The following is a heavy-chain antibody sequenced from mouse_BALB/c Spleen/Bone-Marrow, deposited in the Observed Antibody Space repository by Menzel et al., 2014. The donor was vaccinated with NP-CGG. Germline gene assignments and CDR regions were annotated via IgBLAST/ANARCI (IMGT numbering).Heavy chain of an antibody. V-gene: IGHV1-69*02. CDR1: GYTFTSYW. D-gene: IGHD2-3*01. J-gene: IGHJ4*01. CDR2: IDPSDSET. Sequence: LVESGAELVKPGAPVKLSCKASGYTFTSYWMNWVKQRPGRGLEWIGRIDPSDSETHYNQKFKDKATLTVDKSSSTAYIQLSSLTSEDSAVYYCARALGDGYYYAMGYWGQGTSVTVSS. CDR3: ARALGDGYYYAMGY.